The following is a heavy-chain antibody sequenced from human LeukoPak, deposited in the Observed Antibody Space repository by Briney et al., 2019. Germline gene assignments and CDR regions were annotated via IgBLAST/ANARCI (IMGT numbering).Heavy chain of an antibody. CDR2: IYYSGST. V-gene: IGHV4-39*01. J-gene: IGHJ6*02. CDR3: ARHASDSSGFYNYYGMDV. Sequence: PSETLSLTCTVSGGSTSTSNSCWGWIRLPPGKGLEWIGSIYYSGSTSYNPSLKSRVTISVDTSKNQFSLRLSFVTAADTAVYYCARHASDSSGFYNYYGMDVWGQGTTVTVSS. D-gene: IGHD3-22*01. CDR1: GGSTSTSNSC.